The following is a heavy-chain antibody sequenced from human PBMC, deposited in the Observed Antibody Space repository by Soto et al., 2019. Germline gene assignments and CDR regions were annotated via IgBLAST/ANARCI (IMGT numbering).Heavy chain of an antibody. CDR2: IYPGDSDS. CDR1: GYNFTTYW. CDR3: ARHEGTSWGNFDI. J-gene: IGHJ3*02. V-gene: IGHV5-51*01. Sequence: GESLKISCKGSGYNFTTYWIGWVRQMPGKGLEWMGVIYPGDSDSRYSPSFQGQVTISADKSISAAYLQRSSLKASDSAMYYCARHEGTSWGNFDIWGQGTMVTVSS. D-gene: IGHD6-13*01.